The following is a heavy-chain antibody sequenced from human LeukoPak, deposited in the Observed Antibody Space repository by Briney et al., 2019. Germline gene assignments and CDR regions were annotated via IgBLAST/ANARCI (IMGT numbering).Heavy chain of an antibody. Sequence: NTSETLSLTCAVYGGSFSGYYWSWIRQPPVKGLEWIGEIDHSGSTNYNPSLKSRVTISVDTSKNQFSLKLTSVTAAETAVYYCARGGARDEFDYWGQGTLLTVSS. J-gene: IGHJ4*02. CDR3: ARGGARDEFDY. CDR2: IDHSGST. CDR1: GGSFSGYY. D-gene: IGHD3-10*01. V-gene: IGHV4-34*01.